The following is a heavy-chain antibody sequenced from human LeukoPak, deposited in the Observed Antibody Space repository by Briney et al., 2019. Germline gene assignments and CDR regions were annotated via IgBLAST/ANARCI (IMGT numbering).Heavy chain of an antibody. CDR1: GYTFTSYG. V-gene: IGHV1-18*01. CDR3: ARGGYSSSWYGAPYDAFDI. Sequence: GASVKVSCKASGYTFTSYGISWVRQAPGQGLEWMGWISTYNGNTNHAQKLQGRVTMTTDTSTSTAYMELRSLRSDDTAVYYCARGGYSSSWYGAPYDAFDIWGQGTMVTVSS. CDR2: ISTYNGNT. D-gene: IGHD6-13*01. J-gene: IGHJ3*02.